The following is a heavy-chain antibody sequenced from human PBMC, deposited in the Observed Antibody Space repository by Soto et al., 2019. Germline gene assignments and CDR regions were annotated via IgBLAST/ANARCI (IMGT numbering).Heavy chain of an antibody. J-gene: IGHJ5*02. Sequence: SETLSLTCTVSGGSISSYYWSWIRQPPGKGLEWIGYIYYSGSTNYSPSLKSRVTISVDTSKNQFSLKLSSVTAADTAVYYCARHLNLGGDWFDPWGQGTLVTVSS. D-gene: IGHD3-16*01. V-gene: IGHV4-59*08. CDR1: GGSISSYY. CDR2: IYYSGST. CDR3: ARHLNLGGDWFDP.